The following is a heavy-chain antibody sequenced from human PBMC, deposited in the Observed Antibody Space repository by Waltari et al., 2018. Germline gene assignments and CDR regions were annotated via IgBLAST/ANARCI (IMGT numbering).Heavy chain of an antibody. J-gene: IGHJ6*03. CDR2: ISGSGGST. Sequence: EVQLLESGGGLVQPGGSLSLSCAASGFTFSSYAMRCVRQATGAGAEWGSAISGSGGSTYYADSVKGRFTISRENSKNTLYRQMNSLRAEDTAVYYCAKGHLTIFGVVYYYYYMDVWGKGTTVTVSS. V-gene: IGHV3-23*01. D-gene: IGHD3-3*01. CDR3: AKGHLTIFGVVYYYYYMDV. CDR1: GFTFSSYA.